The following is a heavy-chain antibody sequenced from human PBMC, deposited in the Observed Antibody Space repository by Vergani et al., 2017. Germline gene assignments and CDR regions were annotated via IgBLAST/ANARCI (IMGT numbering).Heavy chain of an antibody. J-gene: IGHJ5*02. D-gene: IGHD3-10*01. V-gene: IGHV3-23*01. CDR1: GFTFSSYA. Sequence: EVQLLESGGGLVQPGGSLRLSCAASGFTFSSYAMSWVRQAPGKGLEWVSAISGSGGSTYYADSVKGRFTISRDNSKNTLYLQMNSLRAEDTAVYYCAKFRSYYGSGSYYNWFDPWGQGTLVTVSS. CDR2: ISGSGGST. CDR3: AKFRSYYGSGSYYNWFDP.